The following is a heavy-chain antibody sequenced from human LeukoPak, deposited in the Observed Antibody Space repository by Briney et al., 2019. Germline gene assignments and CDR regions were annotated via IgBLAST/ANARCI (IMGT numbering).Heavy chain of an antibody. CDR1: GFTFSSYG. Sequence: GGSLRLSCAASGFTFSSYGMHWVRQAPGKGLEWVAVISYDGSNKYYADSVKGRFTISRDNSKNTLYLQMNSLRAEHTAVYYCAKPVLYYDSSGLYYFGYWGQGTLVTVSS. V-gene: IGHV3-30*18. CDR2: ISYDGSNK. D-gene: IGHD3-22*01. CDR3: AKPVLYYDSSGLYYFGY. J-gene: IGHJ4*02.